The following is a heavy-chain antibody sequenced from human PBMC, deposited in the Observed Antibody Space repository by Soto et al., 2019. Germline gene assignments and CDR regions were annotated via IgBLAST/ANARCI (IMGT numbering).Heavy chain of an antibody. CDR2: ISSEGTGT. CDR3: VRDYDSSGYNSDY. CDR1: GVTFSSYW. V-gene: IGHV3-74*01. D-gene: IGHD3-22*01. Sequence: HPWGSLTLSCAASGVTFSSYWMHWVRQVPGNGLVWVSRISSEGTGTIYSDSVKGRFTISRDNAKNTLYLQMNSLRAEDTAVYYCVRDYDSSGYNSDYWGQGTPVTVSS. J-gene: IGHJ4*02.